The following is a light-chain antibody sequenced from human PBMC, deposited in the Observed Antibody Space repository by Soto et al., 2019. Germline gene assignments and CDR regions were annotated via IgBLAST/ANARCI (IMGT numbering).Light chain of an antibody. V-gene: IGKV1-27*01. CDR2: AAS. CDR3: QIYNSSPH. CDR1: QGISTY. Sequence: DIQMTQSPSSLSASVGDRVTITCRASQGISTYLAWYQQKPGKVPKLLIYAASSLLSGVPSRFSGSGSGTDSTLTISSLQPEDVATYYCQIYNSSPHFGPGTKVDIK. J-gene: IGKJ3*01.